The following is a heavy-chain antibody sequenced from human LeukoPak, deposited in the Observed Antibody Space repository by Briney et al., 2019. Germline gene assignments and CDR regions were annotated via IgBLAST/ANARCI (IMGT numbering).Heavy chain of an antibody. CDR1: GGTFSSYA. D-gene: IGHD6-19*01. CDR2: IIPILGTA. Sequence: SVKVSCKASGGTFSSYAISWVRQAPGQGLEWMGRIIPILGTANYAQKFQGRVTITADKSTSTAYMELSSLRSEDTAVYYCARVLAVAVNWFDPWGQGTLVTVSS. CDR3: ARVLAVAVNWFDP. V-gene: IGHV1-69*04. J-gene: IGHJ5*02.